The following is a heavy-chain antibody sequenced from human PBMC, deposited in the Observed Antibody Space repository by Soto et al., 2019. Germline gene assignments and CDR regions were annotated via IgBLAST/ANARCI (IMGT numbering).Heavy chain of an antibody. J-gene: IGHJ3*02. CDR2: INHSGST. Sequence: SETLSLTCAVYGGSFSGYYWSWIRQPPGKGLEWIGEINHSGSTNYNPSLKSRVTISVDTSKNQFSLKLSSVTAADTAVYYCARESQWGSKENYYDSSLSAFDIWGQGTMVTVSS. CDR1: GGSFSGYY. V-gene: IGHV4-34*01. CDR3: ARESQWGSKENYYDSSLSAFDI. D-gene: IGHD3-22*01.